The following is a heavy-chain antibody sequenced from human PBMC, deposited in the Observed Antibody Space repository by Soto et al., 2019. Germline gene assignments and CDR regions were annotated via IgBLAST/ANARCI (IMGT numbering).Heavy chain of an antibody. V-gene: IGHV4-4*07. CDR1: GDSMTTYY. D-gene: IGHD1-26*01. J-gene: IGHJ4*02. CDR3: ARTVGAAYYFDF. Sequence: QVQLHASGPGLVKPSETLSLTCTVSGDSMTTYYWSWIRQPAGKGLEWIGRIYTIGSTNYNPSLKSRVTMSIDTSNNHFSLKLKSVTAADTAVYYCARTVGAAYYFDFWGQGALVTVSS. CDR2: IYTIGST.